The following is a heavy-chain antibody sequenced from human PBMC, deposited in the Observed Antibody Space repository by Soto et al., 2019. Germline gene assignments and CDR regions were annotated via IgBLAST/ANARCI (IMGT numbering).Heavy chain of an antibody. CDR3: ARERVRSTGNYYYYYGMDV. Sequence: PSVTQSLTCTVDGVSFSGYDCSWIRHPPGKGLEWIGEINHSGSTNYNPSLKSRVTISVDTSKNQFSLKLSSVTAADTAVYYCARERVRSTGNYYYYYGMDVWGQGTTVTVS. CDR2: INHSGST. CDR1: GVSFSGYD. V-gene: IGHV4-34*01. D-gene: IGHD6-25*01. J-gene: IGHJ6*02.